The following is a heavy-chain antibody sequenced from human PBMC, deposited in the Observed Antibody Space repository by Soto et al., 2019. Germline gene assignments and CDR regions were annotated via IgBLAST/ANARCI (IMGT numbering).Heavy chain of an antibody. V-gene: IGHV4-39*07. CDR1: GGSISSSSYY. CDR2: IYYSGST. Sequence: SETLSLTCTVSGGSISSSSYYWGWIRQPPGKGLEWIGSIYYSGSTDYNPSLKSRLTMSVDTAKNQLSLRLSFVTAADTAVYYCARMESNWFDPWGQGTLVTVSS. D-gene: IGHD1-1*01. CDR3: ARMESNWFDP. J-gene: IGHJ5*02.